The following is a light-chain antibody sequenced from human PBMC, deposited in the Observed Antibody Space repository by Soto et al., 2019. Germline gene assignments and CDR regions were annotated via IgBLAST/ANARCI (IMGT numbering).Light chain of an antibody. CDR1: QSVSSSY. Sequence: EIVLTQSPGTLSLSPGERATLSCRASQSVSSSYLGWYQQKPGQAPRLLIYGASGRATGITDRFSGSGSGTDFTLTISRLEPEEFAVYYCQHYGGSPSFTFGPGTKVDIK. J-gene: IGKJ3*01. CDR2: GAS. V-gene: IGKV3-20*01. CDR3: QHYGGSPSFT.